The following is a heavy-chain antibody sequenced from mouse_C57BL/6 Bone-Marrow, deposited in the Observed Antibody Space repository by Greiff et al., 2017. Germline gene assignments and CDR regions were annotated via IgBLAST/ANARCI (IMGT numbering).Heavy chain of an antibody. Sequence: QVQLQQSGAELARPGASVKLSCTASGYTFTSYGIRWVKQRTGQGLEWIGEIYPRSGNTYYNAKFKGKATLTADTSSSTAYLQLRILTSEDSAVXITARSRDDDDFDYWGQGTTLTVSS. CDR1: GYTFTSYG. V-gene: IGHV1-81*01. CDR2: IYPRSGNT. D-gene: IGHD2-4*01. CDR3: ARSRDDDDFDY. J-gene: IGHJ2*01.